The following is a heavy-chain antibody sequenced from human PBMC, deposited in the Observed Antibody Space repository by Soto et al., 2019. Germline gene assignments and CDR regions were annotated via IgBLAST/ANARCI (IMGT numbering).Heavy chain of an antibody. CDR2: INHSGST. CDR3: ARTGLEVTNDWYFDL. CDR1: GGSFSGYY. D-gene: IGHD4-17*01. Sequence: SETLSLTCAVYGGSFSGYYWSWIPNPPWKLLEWIGEINHSGSTNYNPSLKSRVTISVDTSKNQFSLKLSSVTAADTAVYYCARTGLEVTNDWYFDLWGRGTLVTVSS. J-gene: IGHJ2*01. V-gene: IGHV4-34*01.